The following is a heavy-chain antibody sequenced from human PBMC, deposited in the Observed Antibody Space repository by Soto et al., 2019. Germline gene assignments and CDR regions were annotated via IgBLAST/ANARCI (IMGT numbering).Heavy chain of an antibody. V-gene: IGHV1-46*01. D-gene: IGHD3-16*01. CDR1: GYTFTSYY. J-gene: IGHJ6*02. CDR2: INPSGGST. CDR3: ARGEGPSYYYYGMDV. Sequence: QVQLVQSGAEVKKPGASVKVSCKASGYTFTSYYMHWVRQAPGQGLEWMGIINPSGGSTSYAQKFQGRVTMTRDTSTSTVHMELSSLRSEDTAVYYCARGEGPSYYYYGMDVWGQGTTVTVSS.